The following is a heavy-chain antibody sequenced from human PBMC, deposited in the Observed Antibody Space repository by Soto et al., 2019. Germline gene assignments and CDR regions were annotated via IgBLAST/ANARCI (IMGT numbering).Heavy chain of an antibody. CDR3: ARGSGYSLPFLFDY. CDR1: GGSISSGGYY. V-gene: IGHV4-31*03. J-gene: IGHJ4*02. CDR2: IYYSRRT. D-gene: IGHD5-18*01. Sequence: QVQLQESGPGLVKPSQTLSLTCTVSGGSISSGGYYWSWIRQHPGKGLEWIGYIYYSRRTYYNPSLKSRVTISVDTSKNQFSLKLSSVTAAGTAVYYCARGSGYSLPFLFDYWGQGTLVTVSS.